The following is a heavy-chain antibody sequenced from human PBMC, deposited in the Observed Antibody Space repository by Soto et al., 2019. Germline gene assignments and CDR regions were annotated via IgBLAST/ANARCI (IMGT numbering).Heavy chain of an antibody. CDR2: IGTAGDT. CDR1: GFTFSSYD. CDR3: ARDRLRFLERNNNPDYYYYGMDV. V-gene: IGHV3-13*01. D-gene: IGHD3-3*01. Sequence: GGSLRLSCAASGFTFSSYDMHWVRQATGKGLEWVSAIGTAGDTYYPGSVKGRFTISRENAKNSLYLQMNSLRAEDTAVYYCARDRLRFLERNNNPDYYYYGMDVWGQGTTVTVSS. J-gene: IGHJ6*02.